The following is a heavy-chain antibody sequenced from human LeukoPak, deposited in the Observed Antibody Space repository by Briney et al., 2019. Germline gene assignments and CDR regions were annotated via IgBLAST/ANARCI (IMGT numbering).Heavy chain of an antibody. Sequence: ASVKVSCKASGYTFTSYAMHWVRQAPGQRLEWMGWINAGNGNTKYSQEFQGRVTITRDTSASTAYMELSSLRSEDKAVYYCARVGVTSITIFGTPTFFWFGPWGQGTLVTVSS. CDR3: ARVGVTSITIFGTPTFFWFGP. J-gene: IGHJ5*02. CDR1: GYTFTSYA. D-gene: IGHD3-3*01. V-gene: IGHV1-3*03. CDR2: INAGNGNT.